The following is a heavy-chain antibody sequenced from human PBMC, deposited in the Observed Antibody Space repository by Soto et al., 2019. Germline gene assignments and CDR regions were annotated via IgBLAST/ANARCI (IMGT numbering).Heavy chain of an antibody. V-gene: IGHV1-18*01. CDR1: GYTFTSYG. Sequence: ASVKVSCKASGYTFTSYGISWVRQAPGQGLEWMGWISAYNGNTNYAQKLQGRVTMTTDTSTSTAYMELSSLRSEDTAVYYCARDRGVGATYYYYGMDVWGQGTTVTVSS. CDR3: ARDRGVGATYYYYGMDV. D-gene: IGHD1-26*01. J-gene: IGHJ6*02. CDR2: ISAYNGNT.